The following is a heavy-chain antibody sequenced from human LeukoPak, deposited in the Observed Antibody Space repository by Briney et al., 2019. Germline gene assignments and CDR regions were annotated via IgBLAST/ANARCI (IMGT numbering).Heavy chain of an antibody. D-gene: IGHD6-19*01. CDR1: EFIFSNYW. Sequence: GGSLRLSCVGSEFIFSNYWMSWVRQAPGKGLEWVANIKQDGSETYSVDSVKGRFTLSRDNAKNTLYLQMNSLRAEDTAVYYCAKSPHTYSSGWYYAFDIWGQGTMVTVSS. V-gene: IGHV3-7*03. J-gene: IGHJ3*02. CDR3: AKSPHTYSSGWYYAFDI. CDR2: IKQDGSET.